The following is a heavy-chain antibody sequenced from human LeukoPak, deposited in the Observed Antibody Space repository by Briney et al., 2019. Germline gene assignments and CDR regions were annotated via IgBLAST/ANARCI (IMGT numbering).Heavy chain of an antibody. Sequence: GRSLRLSCAASGFTFSSYGMHWVRQAPGKGLEWVAVIWYDGSNKYYADSVKGRFTISRDNSKNTLYLQMNSLRAEDTAVYYCARRVRYDFWSGSGLGAFDIWGQGTMVTVSS. D-gene: IGHD3-3*01. CDR2: IWYDGSNK. CDR1: GFTFSSYG. CDR3: ARRVRYDFWSGSGLGAFDI. J-gene: IGHJ3*02. V-gene: IGHV3-33*01.